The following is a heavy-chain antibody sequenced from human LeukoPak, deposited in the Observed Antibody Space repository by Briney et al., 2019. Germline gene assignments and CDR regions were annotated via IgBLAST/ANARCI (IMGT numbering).Heavy chain of an antibody. CDR1: GGSISRSHW. Sequence: SETLSLTCAVSGGSISRSHWGSWVRQPPGKGLEWIGEIYHSGSTNYNPSLKSRVTISVDNSKSQFSLNLTSVTAADTAVYYCVRDHHGGNSGLAFDIWGQGTMVTVSS. V-gene: IGHV4-4*02. J-gene: IGHJ3*02. CDR2: IYHSGST. D-gene: IGHD4-23*01. CDR3: VRDHHGGNSGLAFDI.